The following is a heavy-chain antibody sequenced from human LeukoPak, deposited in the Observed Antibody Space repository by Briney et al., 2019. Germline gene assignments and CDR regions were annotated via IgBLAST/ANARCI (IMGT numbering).Heavy chain of an antibody. CDR3: ARDPPDYPDAFDI. J-gene: IGHJ3*02. CDR2: ISSSSSTI. CDR1: GFTFSSYS. V-gene: IGHV3-48*02. D-gene: IGHD4-11*01. Sequence: PGGSLRLSCAASGFTFSSYSLNWVRQAPGKGLEWVSYISSSSSTIYQADSVKGRFTISRDNAKNSLYLQMNSLRDEDTAVYYCARDPPDYPDAFDIWGQGTMVTVSS.